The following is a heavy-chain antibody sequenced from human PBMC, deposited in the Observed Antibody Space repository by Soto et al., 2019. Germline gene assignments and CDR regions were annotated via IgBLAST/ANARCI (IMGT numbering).Heavy chain of an antibody. D-gene: IGHD3-22*01. CDR3: ARKMPTMIVVVIQNWFDP. CDR1: GGSFSGCY. Sequence: SETLSLTCAVYGGSFSGCYWSWIRQPPGKGLEWIGEINHSGSTNYNPSLKSRVTISVDTSKNQFSLKLSSVTAADTAVYYCARKMPTMIVVVIQNWFDPWGQGTLVTAPQ. CDR2: INHSGST. V-gene: IGHV4-34*01. J-gene: IGHJ5*02.